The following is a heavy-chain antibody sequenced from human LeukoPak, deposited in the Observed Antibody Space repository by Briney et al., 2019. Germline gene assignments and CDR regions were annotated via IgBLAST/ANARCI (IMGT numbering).Heavy chain of an antibody. V-gene: IGHV4-34*01. CDR3: ARRWNYGRNYYIDV. D-gene: IGHD1-7*01. CDR1: GVSFSNYY. Sequence: SETLSLTCAVYGVSFSNYYGRWIRQSPGKGLEWIGEINDSGTINYTPSLRSRVTISVDKSKNQFSLKLSSVTAADTAVYYCARRWNYGRNYYIDVWGKGATVSVSS. CDR2: INDSGTI. J-gene: IGHJ6*03.